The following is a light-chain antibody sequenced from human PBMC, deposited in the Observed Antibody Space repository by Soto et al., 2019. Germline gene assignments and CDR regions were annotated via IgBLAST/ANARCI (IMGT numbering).Light chain of an antibody. J-gene: IGKJ5*01. CDR1: QSVSSN. CDR3: QVRTNWSIA. Sequence: ELVMTQSPATLSVSPGDSATLSCRASQSVSSNLAWYQQKSGQAPRLLIYDASNRATGIPARFSGTGSGTDFTLTINNLEPEDFAVYYCQVRTNWSIAFGRGTRLEI. V-gene: IGKV3-11*01. CDR2: DAS.